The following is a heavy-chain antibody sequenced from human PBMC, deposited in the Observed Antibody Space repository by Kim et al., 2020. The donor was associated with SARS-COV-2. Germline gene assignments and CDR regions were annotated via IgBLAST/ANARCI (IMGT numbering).Heavy chain of an antibody. Sequence: KPSPKSRVTISVDTSKKQYSQKLSTVTPADTAVYYCARSRSGRYLNWFDPWGQGTLVTVSS. J-gene: IGHJ5*02. V-gene: IGHV4-39*01. CDR3: ARSRSGRYLNWFDP. D-gene: IGHD1-26*01.